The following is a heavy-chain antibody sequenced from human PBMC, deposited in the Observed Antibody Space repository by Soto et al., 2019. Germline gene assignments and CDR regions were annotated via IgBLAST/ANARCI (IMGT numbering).Heavy chain of an antibody. V-gene: IGHV1-18*01. CDR1: GYTFTSYG. Sequence: QVQLVQSGAEVKKPGASVKVSCKASGYTFTSYGISWVRQAPGQGLEWMGWISAYNGNTNYAQKLQGRVTMTTDTXTXXAYMELRSLRSDDTAVYYCARLLPDMSSSPGLGDYWGQGTLVTVSS. CDR2: ISAYNGNT. J-gene: IGHJ4*02. CDR3: ARLLPDMSSSPGLGDY. D-gene: IGHD6-6*01.